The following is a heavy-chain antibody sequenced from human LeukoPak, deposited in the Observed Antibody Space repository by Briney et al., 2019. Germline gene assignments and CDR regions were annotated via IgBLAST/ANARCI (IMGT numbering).Heavy chain of an antibody. CDR3: ARGDPELYFDY. D-gene: IGHD5-24*01. V-gene: IGHV4-59*12. J-gene: IGHJ4*02. CDR2: IYYSGST. Sequence: SETLSLTCTVSGGSISSYYWSWIRQPPGKGLEWIGYIYYSGSTYYDPSLKSRVTISVDTSKNQFSLKLSSVTAADTAVYYCARGDPELYFDYWGQGTLVTVSS. CDR1: GGSISSYY.